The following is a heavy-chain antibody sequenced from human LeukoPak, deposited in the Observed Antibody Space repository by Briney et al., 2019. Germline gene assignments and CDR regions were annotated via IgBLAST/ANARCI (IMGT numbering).Heavy chain of an antibody. CDR1: GFTFSSYW. CDR3: ASITMVRGVIHN. J-gene: IGHJ4*02. D-gene: IGHD3-10*01. V-gene: IGHV3-74*01. CDR2: INSDGSST. Sequence: PGGSLRLSCAAFGFTFSSYWMHWVRQAPGKGLVWVSRINSDGSSTSYADSVKGRFTISRDNAKNTLYLQMNSLRAEDTAVYYCASITMVRGVIHNWGQGTLVTVSS.